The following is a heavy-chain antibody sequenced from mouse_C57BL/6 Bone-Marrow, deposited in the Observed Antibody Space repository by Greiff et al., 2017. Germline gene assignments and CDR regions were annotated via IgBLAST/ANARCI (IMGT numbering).Heavy chain of an antibody. Sequence: QVQLQQPGAELVRPGTSVKLSCKASGYTFTSYWMHWVKQRPGQGLEWIGVIDPSDSYTNYNQKFKGKATLTVDTSSSTAYMQLSSLTSEDSAVXYCTGNPYWYFDVWGTGTTVTVSS. D-gene: IGHD2-1*01. V-gene: IGHV1-59*01. CDR3: TGNPYWYFDV. CDR2: IDPSDSYT. CDR1: GYTFTSYW. J-gene: IGHJ1*03.